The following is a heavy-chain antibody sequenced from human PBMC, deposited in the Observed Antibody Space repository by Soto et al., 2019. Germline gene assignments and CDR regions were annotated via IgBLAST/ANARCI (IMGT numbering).Heavy chain of an antibody. D-gene: IGHD6-19*01. CDR3: ARVSFGYAAGTRGMDV. V-gene: IGHV4-30-2*01. J-gene: IGHJ6*02. CDR2: IYHSGST. Sequence: QLQLQESGSGLVKPSQTLSLTCAVSGGSISSGGYSWSWIRQPPGKGLEWIGYIYHSGSTYYNPSLKTRVTISVDRSKNQFSLKLSSVTAADTAVYYCARVSFGYAAGTRGMDVWGQGTTVTVSS. CDR1: GGSISSGGYS.